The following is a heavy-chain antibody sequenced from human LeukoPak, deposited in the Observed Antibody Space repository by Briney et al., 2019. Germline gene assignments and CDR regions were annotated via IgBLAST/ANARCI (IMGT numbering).Heavy chain of an antibody. CDR1: GGTFSSYA. CDR3: VRDRTDYSNLYYGMDV. J-gene: IGHJ6*02. Sequence: SVKVSCKASGGTFSSYAISWVRQAPGQGLEWMGRIIPIFGIANYAQKFQGRVTITADKSTSTAYMELSSLRSEDTAVYYCVRDRTDYSNLYYGMDVWGQGTTVTVSS. V-gene: IGHV1-69*04. CDR2: IIPIFGIA. D-gene: IGHD4-11*01.